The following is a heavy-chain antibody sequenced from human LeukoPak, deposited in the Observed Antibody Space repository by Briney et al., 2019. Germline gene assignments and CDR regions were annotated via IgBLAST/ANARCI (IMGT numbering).Heavy chain of an antibody. J-gene: IGHJ4*02. CDR3: ARVGWTHALDY. Sequence: KPSETLSLTCTVSGGSISSYYWSWIRQPPGKGLEWIGYIYYSGSTTYNPSLKSRVTISVDTSKNQFSLKLSSVTAADTAVYYCARVGWTHALDYWGQGTLVTVSS. CDR1: GGSISSYY. CDR2: IYYSGST. V-gene: IGHV4-59*01. D-gene: IGHD2-15*01.